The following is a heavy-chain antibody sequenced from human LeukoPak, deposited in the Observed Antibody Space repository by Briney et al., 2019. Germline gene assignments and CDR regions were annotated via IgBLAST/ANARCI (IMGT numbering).Heavy chain of an antibody. CDR1: GYTFTSYG. J-gene: IGHJ4*02. V-gene: IGHV1-18*01. CDR3: AREDYGGRVGY. CDR2: ISAYNGNT. Sequence: ASVKVSCKASGYTFTSYGISWVRQAPGQGLEWMGWISAYNGNTNYAQKFQGRVTMTRDMSTSTVYMELSSLRSEDTAVYYCAREDYGGRVGYWGQGTLVTVSS. D-gene: IGHD4-17*01.